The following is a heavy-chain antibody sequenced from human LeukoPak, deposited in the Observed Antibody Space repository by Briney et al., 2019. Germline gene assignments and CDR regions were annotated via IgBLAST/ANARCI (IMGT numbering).Heavy chain of an antibody. V-gene: IGHV4-59*08. D-gene: IGHD2-2*01. J-gene: IGHJ3*02. CDR3: ARLGSTFDI. CDR2: IFYSGGS. CDR1: GGSISSYY. Sequence: SETLSLTCTVSGGSISSYYWTWIRRPPGKGLERILYIFYSGGSNYNPSLKSRVTISVDTSKNHLSLWLSSVTAADTAVYYCARLGSTFDIWGQGTMVTVSS.